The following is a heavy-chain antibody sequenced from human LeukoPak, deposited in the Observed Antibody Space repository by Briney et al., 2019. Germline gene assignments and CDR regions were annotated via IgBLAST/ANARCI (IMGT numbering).Heavy chain of an antibody. J-gene: IGHJ5*02. CDR2: IWSDGSNK. Sequence: GRSLRLSCAASGFTFSVYDIHWVRQSPDKGLEWVAGIWSDGSNKSYTDSVKGRFTISRDNSKNTLYLKMNSLRAEDTAVYHCARGGYCSGGRCYPNWFDPWGQGTLVTVSS. D-gene: IGHD2-15*01. CDR3: ARGGYCSGGRCYPNWFDP. V-gene: IGHV3-33*01. CDR1: GFTFSVYD.